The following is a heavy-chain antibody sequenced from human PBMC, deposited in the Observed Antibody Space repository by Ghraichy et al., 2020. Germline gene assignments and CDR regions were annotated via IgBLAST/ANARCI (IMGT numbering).Heavy chain of an antibody. CDR2: IKHGGIEK. J-gene: IGHJ6*02. CDR1: GFTFSRYW. V-gene: IGHV3-7*03. CDR3: ARGFWSGLNYDMDV. D-gene: IGHD3-3*01. Sequence: GGSLRLSCAASGFTFSRYWMTWVRQAPGKGLEWVADIKHGGIEKFYVDSVKGRFTISRDDAASSLYLQMNSLRADDTAVYYCARGFWSGLNYDMDVWGQGTTVSVSS.